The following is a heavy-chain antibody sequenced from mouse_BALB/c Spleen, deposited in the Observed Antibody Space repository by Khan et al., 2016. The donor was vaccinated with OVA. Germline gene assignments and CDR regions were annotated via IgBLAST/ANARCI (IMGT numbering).Heavy chain of an antibody. Sequence: VQLQESGAELVRPGTSVKMSCKAAGYTFINYWIGWIKQRPGHGLEWIGDIYPGGGYTKYNEKFKDKATLTADTSSSTAYMQLSSLTSEDSAIYYCAKGGYDGSDVWGAGTTVTVSS. CDR3: AKGGYDGSDV. J-gene: IGHJ1*01. V-gene: IGHV1-63*02. CDR1: GYTFINYW. CDR2: IYPGGGYT. D-gene: IGHD2-2*01.